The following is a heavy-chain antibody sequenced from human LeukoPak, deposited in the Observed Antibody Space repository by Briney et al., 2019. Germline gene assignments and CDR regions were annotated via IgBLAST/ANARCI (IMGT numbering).Heavy chain of an antibody. V-gene: IGHV4-30-4*01. CDR2: IYYSGST. Sequence: SQTLSLTCTVSGGSISSDDYYWSWIRQPPGKGLEWIGYIYYSGSTYYNPSLKSRVTISVDTSKNQFSLKLSSVTAADTAVYYCARWGFFRGVNLDYWGQGTLVTVSS. CDR1: GGSISSDDYY. CDR3: ARWGFFRGVNLDY. D-gene: IGHD3-10*01. J-gene: IGHJ4*02.